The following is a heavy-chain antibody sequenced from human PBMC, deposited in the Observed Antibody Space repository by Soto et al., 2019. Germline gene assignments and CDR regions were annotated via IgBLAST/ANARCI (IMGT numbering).Heavy chain of an antibody. V-gene: IGHV5-51*01. J-gene: IGHJ6*02. Sequence: GESLKISCKGSGYSFTSYWIGWVRQMPGKGLEWMGIIYPGDSDTRYSPSFQGQVTISADKSISTAYLQWSSLKASDTAMYYCARLGNYDILTGYLYYYGMDVWGQGTTVTVSS. D-gene: IGHD3-9*01. CDR2: IYPGDSDT. CDR1: GYSFTSYW. CDR3: ARLGNYDILTGYLYYYGMDV.